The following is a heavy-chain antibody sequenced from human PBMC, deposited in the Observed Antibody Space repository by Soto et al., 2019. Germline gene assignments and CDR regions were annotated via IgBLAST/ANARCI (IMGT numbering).Heavy chain of an antibody. CDR2: TYYSCST. CDR3: ARQSGSYPSASFDY. CDR1: GGSISSSSYY. J-gene: IGHJ4*02. Sequence: SETLSLTCTVSGGSISSSSYYWGWIRQPPGKGLEWIGSTYYSCSTYYTPSLKSRVTISVDTSKNQFSLNLSSVTAADTAVYYCARQSGSYPSASFDYWGQGTLVTVSS. V-gene: IGHV4-39*01. D-gene: IGHD1-26*01.